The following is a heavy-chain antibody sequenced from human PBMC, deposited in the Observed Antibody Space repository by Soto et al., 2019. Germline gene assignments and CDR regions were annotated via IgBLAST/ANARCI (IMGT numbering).Heavy chain of an antibody. Sequence: GASVTVSCTASVYTFTSYAMHWVRQAPGQRLEWMGWISTYNGDTNYAQTFQGRVTMTTDTSTSTVHMEVRSLRSDDTAVYYCAREGVAPYYYYGMDVWGQGTPVTVSS. J-gene: IGHJ6*02. D-gene: IGHD5-12*01. CDR2: ISTYNGDT. CDR1: VYTFTSYA. V-gene: IGHV1-18*01. CDR3: AREGVAPYYYYGMDV.